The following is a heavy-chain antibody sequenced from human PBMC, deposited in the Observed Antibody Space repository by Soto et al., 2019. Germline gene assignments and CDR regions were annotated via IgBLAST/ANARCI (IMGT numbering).Heavy chain of an antibody. V-gene: IGHV3-9*01. J-gene: IGHJ4*02. D-gene: IGHD3-9*01. CDR1: GFTFDDHA. Sequence: GGSLRLSCAASGFTFDDHAMHWVRQAPGKGLEWVSGISYDSGAIGYADSVKGRFTISRDNSKNTLYLQMNSLRAEDTAVYYCAKGTGYYDILTGPFDYRGQGTLVTVSS. CDR2: ISYDSGAI. CDR3: AKGTGYYDILTGPFDY.